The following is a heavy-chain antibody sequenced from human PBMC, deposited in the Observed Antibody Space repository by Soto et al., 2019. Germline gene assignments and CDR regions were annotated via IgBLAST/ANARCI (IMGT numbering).Heavy chain of an antibody. Sequence: QVQLVQSGAEVKRPGSSVKLSCKASGGTFTYYGISWVRQAPGQGLEWMGGIIPIIGPATYAQKFQGRLTITGDQSTRTAYLEVSSLGSEDTALYYCAGNLGNTIAGPPRRETFGGLDPWGQGTLVTVSS. J-gene: IGHJ5*02. V-gene: IGHV1-69*01. D-gene: IGHD3-9*01. CDR1: GGTFTYYG. CDR2: IIPIIGPA. CDR3: AGNLGNTIAGPPRRETFGGLDP.